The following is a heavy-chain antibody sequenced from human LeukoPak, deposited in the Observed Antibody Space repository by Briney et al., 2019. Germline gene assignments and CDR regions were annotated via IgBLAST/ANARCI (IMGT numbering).Heavy chain of an antibody. J-gene: IGHJ6*03. V-gene: IGHV3-74*01. CDR2: INSDGSST. CDR1: GFTFMNYV. D-gene: IGHD4-17*01. Sequence: PGGSLRLSCAAAGFTFMNYVMNWVRQAPGKGLEWVSRINSDGSSTSYADSVKGRFTISRDNAKNTLYLQMNSLRAEDTAVYYCARADFDSGDYYYYYMDVWGKGTTVTVSS. CDR3: ARADFDSGDYYYYYMDV.